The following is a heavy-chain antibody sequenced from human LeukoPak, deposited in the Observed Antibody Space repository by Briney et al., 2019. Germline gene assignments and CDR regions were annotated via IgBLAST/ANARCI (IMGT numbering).Heavy chain of an antibody. CDR1: GYSFTSYY. CDR3: ALTTVTTVGFDC. V-gene: IGHV1-46*01. CDR2: SNPSGGST. D-gene: IGHD4-17*01. J-gene: IGHJ4*02. Sequence: ASVKVSCTASGYSFTSYYIHWVRQAPGQGLEWRGISNPSGGSTSYAQKFQGRLSMTRDTSTSTGYMELSSLRSGHTAVYFCALTTVTTVGFDCWGEGTLVTVSS.